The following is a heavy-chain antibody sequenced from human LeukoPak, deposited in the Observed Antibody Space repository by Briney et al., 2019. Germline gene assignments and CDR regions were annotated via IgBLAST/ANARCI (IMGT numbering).Heavy chain of an antibody. CDR3: ARSFLYDFWSGYYYYGMDV. J-gene: IGHJ6*02. V-gene: IGHV1-8*01. Sequence: GASVKVSCEASGYTFTSYDINWVRQATGQGLEWMGWMNPNSGNTGYAQKFQGRVTMTRNTSISTAYMELSSLRSEDTAVYYCARSFLYDFWSGYYYYGMDVWGQGTTVTVSS. D-gene: IGHD3-3*01. CDR1: GYTFTSYD. CDR2: MNPNSGNT.